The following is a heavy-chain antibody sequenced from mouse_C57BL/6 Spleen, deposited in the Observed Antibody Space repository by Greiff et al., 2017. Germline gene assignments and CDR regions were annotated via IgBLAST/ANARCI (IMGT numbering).Heavy chain of an antibody. Sequence: QVQLKQSGAELARPGASVKLSCKASGYTFTSYGISWVKQRTGQGLEWIGEIYPRSGNTYYNEKFKGKATLTADKSSSTAYMELRSLTSEDSAVYFCARGDSSGYPYYFDYWGQGTTLTVSS. V-gene: IGHV1-81*01. CDR1: GYTFTSYG. J-gene: IGHJ2*01. D-gene: IGHD3-2*02. CDR3: ARGDSSGYPYYFDY. CDR2: IYPRSGNT.